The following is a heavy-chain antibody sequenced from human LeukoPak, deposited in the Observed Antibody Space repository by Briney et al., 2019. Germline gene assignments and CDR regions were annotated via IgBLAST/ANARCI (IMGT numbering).Heavy chain of an antibody. CDR3: AWIARMVRGVIYDY. Sequence: SGPALVKPTQTLTLTCTFSGFSLSTSGMCVSWIRQPPGKALEWLARIDWDDDKYYSTSLKTRLTISKDTSKNQVVLTMTNMDPVDTATYYCAWIARMVRGVIYDYWGQGTLVTVSS. V-gene: IGHV2-70*11. CDR1: GFSLSTSGMC. D-gene: IGHD3-10*01. J-gene: IGHJ4*02. CDR2: IDWDDDK.